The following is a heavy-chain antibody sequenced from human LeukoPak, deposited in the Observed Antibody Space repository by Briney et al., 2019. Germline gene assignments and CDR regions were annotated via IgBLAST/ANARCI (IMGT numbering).Heavy chain of an antibody. CDR2: INLGDSDT. V-gene: IGHV5-51*01. D-gene: IGHD6-13*01. CDR3: ASELYSSSWYSFDY. CDR1: GHRFTNHW. Sequence: GESLKISCEVSGHRFTNHWIGWVRQMPGKGLEWMGIINLGDSDTKYSPSFQGQVTISLDKSISTAYLQWRSLKASDTAMYYCASELYSSSWYSFDYWGQGTLVTVSS. J-gene: IGHJ4*02.